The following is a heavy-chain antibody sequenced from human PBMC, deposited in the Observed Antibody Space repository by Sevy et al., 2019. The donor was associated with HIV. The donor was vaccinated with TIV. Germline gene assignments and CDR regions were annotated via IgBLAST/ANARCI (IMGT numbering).Heavy chain of an antibody. CDR3: AKCLTPVTNQWSFDP. CDR1: GFTFSSYG. Sequence: GGSLRLSCAASGFTFSSYGMHWVRQAPGKGLEWVAVISYDGSNKYYADSVKGRFTISRDISQNTLFLQMNSLRAEDTAVYYCAKCLTPVTNQWSFDPWGQRTLVTVSS. J-gene: IGHJ5*02. V-gene: IGHV3-30*18. D-gene: IGHD4-17*01. CDR2: ISYDGSNK.